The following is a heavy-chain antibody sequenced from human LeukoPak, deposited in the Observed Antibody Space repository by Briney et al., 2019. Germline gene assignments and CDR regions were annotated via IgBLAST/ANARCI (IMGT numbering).Heavy chain of an antibody. J-gene: IGHJ4*02. D-gene: IGHD3-10*02. V-gene: IGHV3-49*04. CDR1: GFRFGGYA. CDR3: VRESVRDYYFDY. Sequence: GGSLILSCRGSGFRFGGYALSWVRQAPGKGLEWVGFIRSKALYGTSEYAASVEGRFTISRDDSNSIAYLQMNSLKTEDTAVYFSVRESVRDYYFDYWGQGTLVTVSS. CDR2: IRSKALYGTS.